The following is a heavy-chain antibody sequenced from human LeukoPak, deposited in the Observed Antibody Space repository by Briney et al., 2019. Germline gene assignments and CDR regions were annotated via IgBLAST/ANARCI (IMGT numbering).Heavy chain of an antibody. D-gene: IGHD4-23*01. CDR1: GFTFSSYE. Sequence: PGGSLRLSCAASGFTFSSYEMHWVRQAPGKGLEWVSYISSSDSTIYYADSVKGRFTISRDNAKNSLYLQMNSLRAEDTAVYYCARDYGGSSPFDYWGQGTMVADSS. CDR2: ISSSDSTI. V-gene: IGHV3-48*03. J-gene: IGHJ4*02. CDR3: ARDYGGSSPFDY.